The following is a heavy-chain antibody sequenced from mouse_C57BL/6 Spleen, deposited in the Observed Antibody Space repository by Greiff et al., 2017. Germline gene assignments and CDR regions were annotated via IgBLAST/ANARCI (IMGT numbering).Heavy chain of an antibody. J-gene: IGHJ4*01. D-gene: IGHD2-4*01. CDR1: GYAFTNYL. Sequence: QVQLQQSGAELVRPGTSVKVSCKASGYAFTNYLIEWVKQRPGQGLEWIGVINPGSGGTNYNEKFKGKATLTADKSSSTAYMQLSSLTSEDSAVYFCARTGDYLYAMDYWGQGTSVTVSS. CDR2: INPGSGGT. CDR3: ARTGDYLYAMDY. V-gene: IGHV1-54*01.